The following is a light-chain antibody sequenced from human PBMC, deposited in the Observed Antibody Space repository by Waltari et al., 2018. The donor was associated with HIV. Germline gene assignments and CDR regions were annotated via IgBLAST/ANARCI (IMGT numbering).Light chain of an antibody. CDR2: RTN. CDR1: NSNIGSKD. Sequence: QSVLTQPPSASGTPGQRVTISCSGSNSNIGSKDVYWFQHHPGTAPKLLIYRTNQRRSGVPDRFSGSKSGTSASLAISGLRSDDEADYYCAAWDDTLSSYVFGTGTTVTV. CDR3: AAWDDTLSSYV. V-gene: IGLV1-47*01. J-gene: IGLJ1*01.